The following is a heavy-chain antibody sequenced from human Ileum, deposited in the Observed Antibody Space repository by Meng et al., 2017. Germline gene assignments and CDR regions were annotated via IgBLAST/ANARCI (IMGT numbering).Heavy chain of an antibody. V-gene: IGHV4-34*01. CDR1: GGSFIGYY. D-gene: IGHD6-13*01. CDR2: INHSGHT. J-gene: IGHJ5*02. Sequence: LRLSCAVYGGSFIGYYYSWIRQAPGKGLEWIGEINHSGHTNYNPSLKSRVTMSVDMSKNQFSLKLSSVTAADTAVYYCARERDIAAAGKVWFDPWGQGTLVTVSS. CDR3: ARERDIAAAGKVWFDP.